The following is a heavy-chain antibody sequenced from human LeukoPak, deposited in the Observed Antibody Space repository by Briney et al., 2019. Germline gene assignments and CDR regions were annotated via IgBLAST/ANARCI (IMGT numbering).Heavy chain of an antibody. CDR2: INSDGSST. D-gene: IGHD5-24*01. Sequence: GGSLRLSCAASGFTFSSYWMHWVRQAPGKGLVWVSRINSDGSSTSYADSVKGRFTISRDNAKNTLYLQMNSLRAEDTAVYYCARGPKEMATFYYYYGMDVWGQGTTVTVSS. CDR3: ARGPKEMATFYYYYGMDV. J-gene: IGHJ6*02. V-gene: IGHV3-74*01. CDR1: GFTFSSYW.